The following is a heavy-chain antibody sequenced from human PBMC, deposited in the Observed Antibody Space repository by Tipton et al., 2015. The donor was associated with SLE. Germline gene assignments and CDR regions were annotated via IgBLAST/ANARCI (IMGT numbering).Heavy chain of an antibody. Sequence: LSLTCVVSGDSLSSAYFWGWIRQPPGKGLEWIGYIYYSGSTNYNPSLKSRVTISVDTSKKQFSLKLSSVTAADTAVYYCARVVKGSSWYWFDPWGQGTLVTVSS. CDR1: GDSLSSAYF. CDR3: ARVVKGSSWYWFDP. J-gene: IGHJ5*02. D-gene: IGHD6-13*01. CDR2: IYYSGST. V-gene: IGHV4-61*01.